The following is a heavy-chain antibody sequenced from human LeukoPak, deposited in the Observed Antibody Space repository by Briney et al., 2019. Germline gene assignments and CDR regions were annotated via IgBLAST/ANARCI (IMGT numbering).Heavy chain of an antibody. CDR3: ARIKQWLVPQRGNWFDP. Sequence: ASVKVSCRASGYTFTSYGISWVRQAPGQGLEWMGWISAYNGNTNYAQKLQGRVTMTTDTSTSTAYMELRSLRSDDTAVYYCARIKQWLVPQRGNWFDPWGQGTLVTVSS. D-gene: IGHD6-19*01. V-gene: IGHV1-18*01. CDR2: ISAYNGNT. J-gene: IGHJ5*02. CDR1: GYTFTSYG.